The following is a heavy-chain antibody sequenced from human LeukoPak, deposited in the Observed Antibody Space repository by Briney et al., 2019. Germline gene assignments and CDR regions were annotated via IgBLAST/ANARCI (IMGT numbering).Heavy chain of an antibody. J-gene: IGHJ4*02. Sequence: KTGGSLRLSCAASGFTFSDYYMSWIRQAPGKGLEWVSYIRGSGSTIYYADSVKGRFIISRDNAKNSLYLQMNSLRAEDTAVYYCAKGVYYYDSSGYAYFDYWGQGTLVTVSS. CDR3: AKGVYYYDSSGYAYFDY. CDR2: IRGSGSTI. CDR1: GFTFSDYY. D-gene: IGHD3-22*01. V-gene: IGHV3-11*01.